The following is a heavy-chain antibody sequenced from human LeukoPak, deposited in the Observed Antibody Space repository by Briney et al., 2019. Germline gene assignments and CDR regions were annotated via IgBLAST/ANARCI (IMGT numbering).Heavy chain of an antibody. CDR3: ASADDFWSGYLDY. CDR2: IGAYNGNT. V-gene: IGHV1-18*04. D-gene: IGHD3-3*01. Sequence: ASVKVSCKPSGYSFTSHFIHWVRRAPGQGLEWMEWIGAYNGNTNYAQKLQGRVTMTTDTSTSTAYMELRSLRSDDTAVYYCASADDFWSGYLDYWGQGTLVTVSS. CDR1: GYSFTSHF. J-gene: IGHJ4*02.